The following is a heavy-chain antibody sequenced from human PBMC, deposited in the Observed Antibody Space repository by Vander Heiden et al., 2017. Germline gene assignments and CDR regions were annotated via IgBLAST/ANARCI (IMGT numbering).Heavy chain of an antibody. J-gene: IGHJ4*02. V-gene: IGHV3-74*01. CDR2: VNGDGSST. CDR1: GFTFSRDW. Sequence: EVQLVESGGGLVQPGGSLRLSCAASGFTFSRDWMHWVRQVPGKGLVWVSHVNGDGSSTNYADSVKGRFTISRDNAKNTLYLQMNGLSAEDTAVYHCARHSFGNSWPFDSWGQGTLVTVSS. D-gene: IGHD6-13*01. CDR3: ARHSFGNSWPFDS.